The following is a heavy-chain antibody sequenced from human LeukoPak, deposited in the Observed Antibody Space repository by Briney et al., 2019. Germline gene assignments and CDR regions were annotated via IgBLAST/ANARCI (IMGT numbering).Heavy chain of an antibody. J-gene: IGHJ6*03. CDR3: ATQAYSSGWYGISAYDYYYYYMDV. CDR2: ISWSGSST. Sequence: PGGSLRLSCSASGFTFSSYAMSSVRQAPGKGQEWVSAISWSGSSTYYADSVKGRLTISRDNSKKTLYLQMNSLRAEDTAVYYCATQAYSSGWYGISAYDYYYYYMDVWGKGTPVTVSS. D-gene: IGHD6-19*01. V-gene: IGHV3-23*01. CDR1: GFTFSSYA.